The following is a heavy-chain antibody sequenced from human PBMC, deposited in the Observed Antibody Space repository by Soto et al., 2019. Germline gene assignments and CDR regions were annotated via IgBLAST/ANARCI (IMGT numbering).Heavy chain of an antibody. J-gene: IGHJ6*02. CDR3: ARNGSYYDFWSGYYFGGGMDV. CDR1: GGSFSGYY. D-gene: IGHD3-3*01. CDR2: INHSGST. V-gene: IGHV4-34*01. Sequence: QVQLQQWGAGLLKPSETLSLTCAVYGGSFSGYYWSWIRQPPGKGLEWIGEINHSGSTNYNPSLKSRVTISVDTSKNQFSLKPSSVTAADTAVYYCARNGSYYDFWSGYYFGGGMDVWGQGTTVTVSS.